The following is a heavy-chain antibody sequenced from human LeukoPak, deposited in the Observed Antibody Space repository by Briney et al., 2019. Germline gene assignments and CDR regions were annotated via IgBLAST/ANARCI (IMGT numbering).Heavy chain of an antibody. CDR3: ARGVMTTVTTSVDY. Sequence: ASVKVSRRASGGTFSSYAISWVRQAPGQGLEWMGGIIPIFGTANYAQKFQGRVTITADESTSTAYMELSSLRSEDTAVYYCARGVMTTVTTSVDYWGQGILVTVSS. V-gene: IGHV1-69*13. J-gene: IGHJ4*02. CDR2: IIPIFGTA. D-gene: IGHD4-17*01. CDR1: GGTFSSYA.